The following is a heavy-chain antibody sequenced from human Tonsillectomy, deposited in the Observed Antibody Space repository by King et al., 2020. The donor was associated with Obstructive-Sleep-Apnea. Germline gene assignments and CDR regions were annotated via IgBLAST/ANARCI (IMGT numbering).Heavy chain of an antibody. D-gene: IGHD3-10*01. CDR3: AKSRAASGTPGYYAMDV. J-gene: IGHJ6*02. CDR1: GGGTFSKYD. CDR2: IIPIADIL. Sequence: QLVQSGAEVKKPGSSVRLSCKASGGGTFSKYDINWVRQAPGQGLEWMGGIIPIADILDYAQKFQGRVTISADTSTSTAYMELRSLTFDDTAVYYCAKSRAASGTPGYYAMDVWGQATMITVSS. V-gene: IGHV1-69*10.